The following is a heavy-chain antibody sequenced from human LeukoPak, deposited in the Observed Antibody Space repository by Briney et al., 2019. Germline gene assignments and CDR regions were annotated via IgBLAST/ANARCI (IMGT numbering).Heavy chain of an antibody. D-gene: IGHD3-3*01. CDR1: GVSMSSNY. V-gene: IGHV4-59*01. CDR3: AGLTRGSTPRGNWGFWGWYSDY. J-gene: IGHJ4*02. Sequence: SETLSLTCSVSGVSMSSNYWSWIRQPPGKGLEWIGYIYYSGNTNYNPSLRSRVIISVDTSKKQFSLKLSSVTAADTAVYYCAGLTRGSTPRGNWGFWGWYSDYWGQGTLVTVSS. CDR2: IYYSGNT.